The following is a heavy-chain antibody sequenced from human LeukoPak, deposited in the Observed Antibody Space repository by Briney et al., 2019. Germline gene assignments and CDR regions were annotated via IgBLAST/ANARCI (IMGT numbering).Heavy chain of an antibody. D-gene: IGHD2/OR15-2a*01. CDR1: SGSISSSLYY. V-gene: IGHV4-39*01. Sequence: SETLSLTCTVSSGSISSSLYYWGWIRQPPGKGLEWIGSIYYSGSTYYNPSLKSRVTIFVDTSKNQFSLKLSSVTAADTAVYYCARGGLSKLDYWGQGTLVTVSS. J-gene: IGHJ4*02. CDR3: ARGGLSKLDY. CDR2: IYYSGST.